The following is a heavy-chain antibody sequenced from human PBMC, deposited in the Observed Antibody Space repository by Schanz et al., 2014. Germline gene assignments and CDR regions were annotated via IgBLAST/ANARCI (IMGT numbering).Heavy chain of an antibody. CDR1: GYTFTRSG. CDR3: ARNIIATARAYDI. J-gene: IGHJ3*02. CDR2: ISAYNGHT. D-gene: IGHD6-13*01. V-gene: IGHV1-18*01. Sequence: QVQLVQSGGEVKTPGASVKVSCKASGYTFTRSGISWVRQAPRQGLEWMGWISAYNGHTNYAQKFQDRVTLTTDTSTSTAYMELRSLRSDDTAVYYCARNIIATARAYDIWGQGTMVTVSS.